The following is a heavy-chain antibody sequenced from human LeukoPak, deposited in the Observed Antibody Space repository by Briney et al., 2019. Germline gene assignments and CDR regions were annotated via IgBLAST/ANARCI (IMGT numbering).Heavy chain of an antibody. Sequence: GGSLRLSCAASGFTFSSYGMHWVRQAPGKGLEWVAVISYDGSNKYYADSVKGRFTISRDNSKNTLYLQMNSLRAEDTAVYYCAKDQFGRIDYWGQGTLVTVSS. CDR3: AKDQFGRIDY. V-gene: IGHV3-30*18. J-gene: IGHJ4*02. CDR2: ISYDGSNK. CDR1: GFTFSSYG. D-gene: IGHD3-3*01.